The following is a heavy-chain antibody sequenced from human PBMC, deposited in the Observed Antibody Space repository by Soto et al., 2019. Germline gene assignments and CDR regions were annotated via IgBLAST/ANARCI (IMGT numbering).Heavy chain of an antibody. D-gene: IGHD2-15*01. J-gene: IGHJ6*02. V-gene: IGHV1-2*04. CDR2: INPNSGGT. Sequence: QVQLVQSGAEVKKPGASVEVSCKASGYTFTGYYMHWVRQAPGEELEWMGWINPNSGGTNYAQKFQRWVTMTRDTSISTAYMELSRLRSDDTAVYYCARGGWYCSGGSCYEKGMDVWGQGTMVTVSS. CDR3: ARGGWYCSGGSCYEKGMDV. CDR1: GYTFTGYY.